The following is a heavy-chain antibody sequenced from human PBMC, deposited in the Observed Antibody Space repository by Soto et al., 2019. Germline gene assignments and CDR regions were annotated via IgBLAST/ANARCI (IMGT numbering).Heavy chain of an antibody. J-gene: IGHJ4*02. CDR2: VIPIFGTA. CDR3: ARATYDSSGYAGYYFDY. D-gene: IGHD3-22*01. Sequence: QVQLVQSGAEVKKPGSSVKVSCKASGGTFSSYAISWVRQAPGQGLEWMGGVIPIFGTANYAQKFQGRVTITADESTSTAYMELSSRRSEDTAVYYCARATYDSSGYAGYYFDYWGQGTLVTVSS. V-gene: IGHV1-69*01. CDR1: GGTFSSYA.